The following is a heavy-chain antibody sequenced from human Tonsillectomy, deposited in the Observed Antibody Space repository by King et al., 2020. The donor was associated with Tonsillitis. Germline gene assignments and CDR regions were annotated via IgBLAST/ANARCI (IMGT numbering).Heavy chain of an antibody. CDR2: IYYSGST. D-gene: IGHD2-2*01. CDR3: ASASEHCSSTSCYRLFDY. V-gene: IGHV4-31*03. J-gene: IGHJ4*02. Sequence: VQLQESGPGLVKPSQTLSLTCTVSGGSISRGGYYWSWIRQHPGKGLEWIGDIYYSGSTYYNPSLKSRVTISVDTSKNQFSRKLISVTAADTAVYYCASASEHCSSTSCYRLFDYWGQGTLVTVSS. CDR1: GGSISRGGYY.